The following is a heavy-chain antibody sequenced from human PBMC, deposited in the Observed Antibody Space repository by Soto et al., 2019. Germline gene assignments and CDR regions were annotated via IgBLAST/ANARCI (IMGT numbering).Heavy chain of an antibody. CDR3: ASSHDFWSGYPGETAFDI. V-gene: IGHV1-69*01. J-gene: IGHJ3*02. CDR1: GGTFSSYA. D-gene: IGHD3-3*01. Sequence: QVQLVQSGAEVKKPGSSVKVSCKASGGTFSSYAISWVRQAPGQGLEWMGGIIPIFGTANYAQKFQGRVTITADESTSTAYMELSSLRSEDTAVYYCASSHDFWSGYPGETAFDIWGQGTMVTVSS. CDR2: IIPIFGTA.